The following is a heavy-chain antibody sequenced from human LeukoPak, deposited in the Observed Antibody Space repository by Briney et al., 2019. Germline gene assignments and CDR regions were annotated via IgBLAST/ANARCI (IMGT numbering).Heavy chain of an antibody. CDR3: AKEKYYYDSSGYYYAPFDY. CDR2: IYTSGST. Sequence: SETLSLTCTVSGGSISSYYWSWIRQPAGQGLEWIGRIYTSGSTNYNPSLKSRVTMSADTSKNQFSLNLSSVTAADTAVHYCAKEKYYYDSSGYYYAPFDYWGQGTLVTVSS. V-gene: IGHV4-4*07. D-gene: IGHD3-22*01. CDR1: GGSISSYY. J-gene: IGHJ4*02.